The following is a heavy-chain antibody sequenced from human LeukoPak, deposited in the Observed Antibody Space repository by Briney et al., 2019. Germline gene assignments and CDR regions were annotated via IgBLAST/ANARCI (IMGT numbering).Heavy chain of an antibody. CDR3: AREDPQTTVPEGMDV. Sequence: SETLSLTCTVSGGSISYYYCSWIRQSPGKGLEWIGYIYYSGTTNYNPSLKSRVTISVGTSKNQFSLQLRSVTAADTAVYYCAREDPQTTVPEGMDVWGQGTTVTVSS. D-gene: IGHD4-17*01. V-gene: IGHV4-59*01. CDR2: IYYSGTT. CDR1: GGSISYYY. J-gene: IGHJ6*02.